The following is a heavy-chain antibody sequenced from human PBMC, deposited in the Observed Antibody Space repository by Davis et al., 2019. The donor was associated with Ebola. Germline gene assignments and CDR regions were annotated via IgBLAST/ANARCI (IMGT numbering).Heavy chain of an antibody. D-gene: IGHD7-27*01. CDR1: GFTVSSNY. V-gene: IGHV3-66*01. CDR2: VYSGGST. Sequence: PGGSLRLSCAASGFTVSSNYMSWVRQAPGKGLEWVSVVYSGGSTYYADSVKGRFTVSRNNSKNTLYLQINSLRAEDTAVYYCARGWGNGIDYWGQGTLVTVSS. J-gene: IGHJ4*02. CDR3: ARGWGNGIDY.